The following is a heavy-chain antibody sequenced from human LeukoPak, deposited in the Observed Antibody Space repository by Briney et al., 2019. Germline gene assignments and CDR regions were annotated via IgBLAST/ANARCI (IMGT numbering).Heavy chain of an antibody. V-gene: IGHV4-59*08. CDR2: IYYTGST. J-gene: IGHJ5*02. Sequence: PSETLSLTCTVSGGSISNYFWSWLRQPPGKGLEWIGYIYYTGSTNSNPSLKSRVTVSVDTSKNQFSLKLNSMTAADTAIYYCARLDRSGYEMGGTWFDPWGQGTLVTVSS. CDR1: GGSISNYF. D-gene: IGHD3-22*01. CDR3: ARLDRSGYEMGGTWFDP.